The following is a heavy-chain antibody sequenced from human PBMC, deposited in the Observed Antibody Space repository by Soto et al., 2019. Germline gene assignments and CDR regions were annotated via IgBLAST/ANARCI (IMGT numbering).Heavy chain of an antibody. CDR3: ASGYCSGCSCYPYFFDY. V-gene: IGHV3-66*01. CDR2: IYSGGST. CDR1: GFTVSSNY. D-gene: IGHD2-15*01. Sequence: GGSLRRSCAASGFTVSSNYMSCVRQAPGKGLEWVSVIYSGGSTYYADSVKGRFTISRDNSKNTLYLQMNSLRAEDTAVYYCASGYCSGCSCYPYFFDYWGQGILVTVSS. J-gene: IGHJ4*02.